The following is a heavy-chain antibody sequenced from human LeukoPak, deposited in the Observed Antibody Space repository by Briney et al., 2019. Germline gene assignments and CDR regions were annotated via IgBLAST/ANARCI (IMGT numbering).Heavy chain of an antibody. CDR2: IYYSGST. J-gene: IGHJ4*02. V-gene: IGHV4-61*01. CDR3: ARAHITTYYYYSSGYSFDY. D-gene: IGHD3-22*01. Sequence: SETLSLTCTVSGGSVSSGSYYWSWIRQPPGKGLEWIGYIYYSGSTNYNPSLKGRVTISVDTSKNQFSLKLSSVTAADTAVYYCARAHITTYYYYSSGYSFDYWGEGTLLSVSS. CDR1: GGSVSSGSYY.